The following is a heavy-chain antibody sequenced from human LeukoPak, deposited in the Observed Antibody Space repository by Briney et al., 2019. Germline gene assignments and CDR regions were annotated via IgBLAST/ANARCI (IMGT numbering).Heavy chain of an antibody. V-gene: IGHV5-51*01. CDR3: ARHRAAAEGGALDY. D-gene: IGHD6-13*01. Sequence: GESLRISCKGSGYSFTSYWISWVRQMPGKGLEWMGIIYPGDSDTGYSPSFQGQVTISADKSISAAYLQWSSLKASDNAMYYCARHRAAAEGGALDYWGQGTLVTVSS. CDR2: IYPGDSDT. J-gene: IGHJ4*02. CDR1: GYSFTSYW.